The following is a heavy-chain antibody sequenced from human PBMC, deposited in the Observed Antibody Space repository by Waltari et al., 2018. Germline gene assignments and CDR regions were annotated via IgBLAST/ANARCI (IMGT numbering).Heavy chain of an antibody. CDR3: ARVREYYDSSGYLAGDAFDI. CDR2: IYYSGST. CDR1: GGSISSHY. Sequence: QVQLQESGPGLVKPSETLSLTCTVSGGSISSHYWSWIRQPPGQGLEWIGYIYYSGSTNYNPSLKSRVTISVDTSKNQFSLKLSSVTAADTAVYYCARVREYYDSSGYLAGDAFDIWGQGTMVTVSS. D-gene: IGHD3-22*01. J-gene: IGHJ3*02. V-gene: IGHV4-59*11.